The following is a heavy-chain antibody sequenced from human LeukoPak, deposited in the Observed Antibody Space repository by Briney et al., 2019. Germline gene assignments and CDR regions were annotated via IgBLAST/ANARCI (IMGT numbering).Heavy chain of an antibody. V-gene: IGHV3-30-3*01. CDR1: GFTLSSYA. Sequence: GGSLRLSWAASGFTLSSYAMDWVGQAPGKGREGVPVISYDGSKKYYADSVNRRFTISLDNSKNTLSLHMNSLSAEHTAVYYCAREIGVAAAGHYWGQGTLVPVSS. D-gene: IGHD6-13*01. J-gene: IGHJ4*02. CDR3: AREIGVAAAGHY. CDR2: ISYDGSKK.